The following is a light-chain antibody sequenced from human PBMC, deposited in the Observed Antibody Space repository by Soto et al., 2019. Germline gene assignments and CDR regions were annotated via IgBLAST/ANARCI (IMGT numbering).Light chain of an antibody. V-gene: IGKV1-39*01. J-gene: IGKJ4*01. CDR2: AAS. Sequence: DIQMTQSPSSLLASVEDRFTFTCRAGQSISGYLHWYQQKPGKAPKLLIYAASSLQSGVPSRFSGSGSGTDFTLTISSLQPEDFATYYCQRSFSTPLTFGGGTKVEIK. CDR1: QSISGY. CDR3: QRSFSTPLT.